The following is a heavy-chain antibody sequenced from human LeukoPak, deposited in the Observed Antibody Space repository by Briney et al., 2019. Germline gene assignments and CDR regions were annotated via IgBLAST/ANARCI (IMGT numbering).Heavy chain of an antibody. Sequence: SEXXXLXXXVSGGSIXAXYWSXXXXXPXXXXEXXGXIYYSGSTNYNPSLKSRVTISVDTSKNQFSLKLSSVTAADTAVYYCARRGYYDSSGYYYVYAFDIWGQGTMVTVSS. CDR3: ARRGYYDSSGYYYVYAFDI. CDR1: GGSIXAXY. CDR2: IYYSGST. V-gene: IGHV4-59*08. D-gene: IGHD3-22*01. J-gene: IGHJ3*02.